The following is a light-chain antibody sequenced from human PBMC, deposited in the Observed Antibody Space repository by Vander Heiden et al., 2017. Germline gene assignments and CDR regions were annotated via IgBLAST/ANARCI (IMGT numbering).Light chain of an antibody. CDR3: SSYTSSSTLG. Sequence: QSALTPPASVSGSPGQSIPISCTGTSSDVGGYNYVSWYQQHPGKAPKLRIYEVRNRHSGVSNRFSGSKSGNTASLTIAGLQAEDEADDYCSSYTSSSTLGFGGGTKLTVL. CDR2: EVR. V-gene: IGLV2-14*01. J-gene: IGLJ2*01. CDR1: SSDVGGYNY.